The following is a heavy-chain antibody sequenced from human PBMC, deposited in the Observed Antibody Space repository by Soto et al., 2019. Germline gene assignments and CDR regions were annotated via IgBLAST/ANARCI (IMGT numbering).Heavy chain of an antibody. V-gene: IGHV4-59*08. CDR3: ARQYSNAFDY. J-gene: IGHJ4*02. D-gene: IGHD1-26*01. Sequence: PSETLSVTWTVSGGSISSYYWSWIRQPPGKGLEWIGYIYFSGSTKYNPSLNSRVTTSIDTSNNQFSLKVTSVTAADTAIYYCARQYSNAFDYWGQGTLVTVSS. CDR1: GGSISSYY. CDR2: IYFSGST.